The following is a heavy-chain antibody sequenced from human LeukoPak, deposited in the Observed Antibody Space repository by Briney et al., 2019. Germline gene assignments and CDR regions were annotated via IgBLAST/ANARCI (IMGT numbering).Heavy chain of an antibody. CDR3: ARGPRQRVYYYYMDV. Sequence: SETLSLTCTVSGGSISSSSYYWGWIRQPPGKGLEWIGSIYYSGSTYYNPSLKSRVTISVDTSKNQFSLKLSSVTAADTAVYYCARGPRQRVYYYYMDVWGKGTTVTVSS. V-gene: IGHV4-39*07. CDR2: IYYSGST. CDR1: GGSISSSSYY. J-gene: IGHJ6*03.